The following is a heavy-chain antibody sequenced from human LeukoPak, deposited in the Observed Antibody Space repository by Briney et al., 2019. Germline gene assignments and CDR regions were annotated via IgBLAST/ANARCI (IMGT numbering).Heavy chain of an antibody. V-gene: IGHV3-30*02. CDR3: AHGAVYQLDY. CDR1: GFTFSSYG. J-gene: IGHJ4*02. D-gene: IGHD2-2*01. Sequence: PGGSLRLSCAASGFTFSSYGLYWVRQAPGEGLEWVAFIRYDGSNKYYADSVKGRFTISGDNSKNTLFLQMNSLRAEDTAVYYCAHGAVYQLDYWGQGILVTVSS. CDR2: IRYDGSNK.